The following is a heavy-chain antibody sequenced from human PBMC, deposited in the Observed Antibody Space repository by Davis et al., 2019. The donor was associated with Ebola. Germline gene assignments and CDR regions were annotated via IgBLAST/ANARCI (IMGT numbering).Heavy chain of an antibody. D-gene: IGHD3-22*01. CDR3: ARDFGYYDSSGYYHWYYGMDV. J-gene: IGHJ6*02. CDR2: ISSSSSYI. Sequence: GGSLRLSCAASGFTFSSYWMHWVRQAPGKGLEWVSSISSSSSYIYYADSVKGRFTISRDNAKNSLYLQMNSLRAEDTAVYYCARDFGYYDSSGYYHWYYGMDVWGQGTTVTVSS. V-gene: IGHV3-21*01. CDR1: GFTFSSYW.